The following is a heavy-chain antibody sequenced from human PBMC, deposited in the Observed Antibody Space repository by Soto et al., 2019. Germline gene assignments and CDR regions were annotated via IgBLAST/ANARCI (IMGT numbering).Heavy chain of an antibody. CDR2: ISYDGSNK. CDR1: GFTFSSYA. CDR3: ARGALDTAMVESWFDP. J-gene: IGHJ5*02. D-gene: IGHD5-18*01. Sequence: QVQLVESGGGVVQPGRSLRLSCAASGFTFSSYAIHWVRQAPGKGLEWVAVISYDGSNKYYADSVKGRFTISRDNSKNTLYLQMNSLRAEDTAVYYCARGALDTAMVESWFDPWGQGTLVTVSS. V-gene: IGHV3-30-3*01.